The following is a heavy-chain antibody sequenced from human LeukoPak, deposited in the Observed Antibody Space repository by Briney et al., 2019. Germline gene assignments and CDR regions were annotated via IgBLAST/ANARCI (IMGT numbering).Heavy chain of an antibody. J-gene: IGHJ4*02. D-gene: IGHD3-10*01. CDR2: IYTSGST. CDR3: ARVGLLWFGEPTGYFDY. V-gene: IGHV4-61*02. Sequence: SETLSLTCSVPGGSISSGSYYRSWIRQPAGKGLEWIGRIYTSGSTNYNPSLKSRVTIPVDTSKNHFSLKLSSVTAADTAVYYCARVGLLWFGEPTGYFDYWGQGTLVTVSS. CDR1: GGSISSGSYY.